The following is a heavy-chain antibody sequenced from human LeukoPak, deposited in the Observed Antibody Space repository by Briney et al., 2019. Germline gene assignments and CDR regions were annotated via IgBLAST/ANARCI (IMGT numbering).Heavy chain of an antibody. CDR1: GGSFSGYY. CDR2: INHSGST. D-gene: IGHD3-22*01. J-gene: IGHJ3*02. V-gene: IGHV4-34*01. Sequence: SETLSLTCAVYGGSFSGYYWSWIRQPPGKGLEWIGEINHSGSTNYNLSLKSRVTMSVDTSKNQFSLKLSSVTAADTAVYYCARDWRYYYDSSGYDAFDIWGQGTMVTVSS. CDR3: ARDWRYYYDSSGYDAFDI.